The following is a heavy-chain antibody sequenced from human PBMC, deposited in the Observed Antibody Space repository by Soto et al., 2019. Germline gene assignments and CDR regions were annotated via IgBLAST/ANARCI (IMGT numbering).Heavy chain of an antibody. V-gene: IGHV1-18*01. J-gene: IGHJ4*02. D-gene: IGHD6-6*01. CDR3: ARGGRGKQLGRVTFDY. Sequence: QVPLVQSGAEVRKPGASVKVSCKISGFSFTTYGFSWVRQAPGQGPEWMGWISAYNGKTNYAQKFQDRVTMTTDTSKTTVYLEVRRLTSDDTAIYYCARGGRGKQLGRVTFDYWGQGTLVIVSS. CDR2: ISAYNGKT. CDR1: GFSFTTYG.